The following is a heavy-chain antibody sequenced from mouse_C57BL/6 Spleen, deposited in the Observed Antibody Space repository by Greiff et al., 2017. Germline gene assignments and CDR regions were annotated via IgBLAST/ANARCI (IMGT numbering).Heavy chain of an antibody. CDR2: IYPGSGNT. J-gene: IGHJ2*01. Sequence: QVQLQQSGAELVRPGASVKLSCKASGYTFTDYYINWVKQRPGQGLEWIARIYPGSGNTYYNEKFKGKATLTAEQSSSTAYMQLSSLTSEDSAVYFCARTPYYGSSYGYFDYWGQGTTRTVAS. D-gene: IGHD1-1*01. V-gene: IGHV1-76*01. CDR3: ARTPYYGSSYGYFDY. CDR1: GYTFTDYY.